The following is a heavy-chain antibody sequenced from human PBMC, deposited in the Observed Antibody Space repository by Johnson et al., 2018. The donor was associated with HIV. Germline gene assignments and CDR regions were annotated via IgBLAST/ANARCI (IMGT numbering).Heavy chain of an antibody. D-gene: IGHD3-16*01. CDR3: AKGWRQRWPTGDGAFDI. V-gene: IGHV3-30*04. J-gene: IGHJ3*02. Sequence: QVQLVESGGGVVQPGRSLRLSCAASGFTFSSYAMHWVRQAPGKGLEWVAVISYVGSNKYYADSGKGRFTISRDNSKNTLYLQMNSLRVDDTALYYCAKGWRQRWPTGDGAFDIWGQGTMVTVSS. CDR1: GFTFSSYA. CDR2: ISYVGSNK.